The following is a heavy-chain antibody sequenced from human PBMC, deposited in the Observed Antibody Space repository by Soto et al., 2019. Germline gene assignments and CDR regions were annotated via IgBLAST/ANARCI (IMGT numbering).Heavy chain of an antibody. CDR1: GGSISSYY. D-gene: IGHD3-10*01. CDR3: ATGGGRFNYGMDV. CDR2: IYYSGST. Sequence: SETLSLTSTVSGGSISSYYWSWIRQPPGKGLEWIGYIYYSGSTSYNPSLKSRVTISVDTSKNQFSLKLSSVTAADTAVYYCATGGGRFNYGMDVWGQGTTVTVSS. J-gene: IGHJ6*02. V-gene: IGHV4-59*01.